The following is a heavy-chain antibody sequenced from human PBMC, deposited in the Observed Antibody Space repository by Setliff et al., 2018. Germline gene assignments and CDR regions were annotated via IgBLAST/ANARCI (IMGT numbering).Heavy chain of an antibody. J-gene: IGHJ6*03. CDR2: IYIGGSA. V-gene: IGHV4-4*07. CDR3: AREQWLDPPGYYYMDV. Sequence: SETLSLTCTVSGGSISSYYWSWIRQPAGKGLEWIGHIYIGGSANYNPSLKSRVTMSIDTSKNQFSLRLNSVTAADMAVYYRAREQWLDPPGYYYMDVWAKGTTVTVSS. CDR1: GGSISSYY. D-gene: IGHD6-19*01.